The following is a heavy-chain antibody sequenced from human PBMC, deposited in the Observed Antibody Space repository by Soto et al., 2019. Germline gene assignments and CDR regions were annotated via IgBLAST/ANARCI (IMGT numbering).Heavy chain of an antibody. J-gene: IGHJ4*02. Sequence: GASVKVSCKASGYTFTSYAMHWVRQAPGQRLEWMGWINAGNGNTKYSQKFQGRVTITRDTSASTAYMELSSLRSEDTAVYYCASSPDPIAVAGTHFDYWGQGTLVTVSS. CDR1: GYTFTSYA. CDR3: ASSPDPIAVAGTHFDY. V-gene: IGHV1-3*01. CDR2: INAGNGNT. D-gene: IGHD6-19*01.